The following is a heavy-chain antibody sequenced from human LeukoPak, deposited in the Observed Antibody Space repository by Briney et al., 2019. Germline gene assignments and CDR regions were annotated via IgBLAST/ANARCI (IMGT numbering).Heavy chain of an antibody. CDR1: GFTFSSYW. V-gene: IGHV3-74*01. D-gene: IGHD4-23*01. CDR3: ARDNNGGNSNAFDI. Sequence: QAGGSLRLSCAASGFTFSSYWMHWVRQAPGKGLVWVSRIYSDGSSTRYADSVQGRFTISRDNAKNTLYLQMNSLRADDTAMYYCARDNNGGNSNAFDIWGQGTMVTVSS. J-gene: IGHJ3*02. CDR2: IYSDGSST.